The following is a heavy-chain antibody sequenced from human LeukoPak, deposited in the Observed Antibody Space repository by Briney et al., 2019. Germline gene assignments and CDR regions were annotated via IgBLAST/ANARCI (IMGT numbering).Heavy chain of an antibody. CDR1: GFTFSSYA. D-gene: IGHD3-10*01. J-gene: IGHJ4*02. V-gene: IGHV3-30*01. CDR3: ARDSTYYYGSGSSGPHYFDY. Sequence: GGSLRLSCAASGFTFSSYAMHWVRQAPGKGLEWVAVISYDGGDTYYADSVKGRFTISRDNSKNTLYLQLNSLRAEDTAVYYCARDSTYYYGSGSSGPHYFDYWGQGTLVTVSS. CDR2: ISYDGGDT.